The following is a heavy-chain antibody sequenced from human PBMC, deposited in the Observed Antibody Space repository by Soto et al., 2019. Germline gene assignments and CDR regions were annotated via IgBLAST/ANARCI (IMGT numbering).Heavy chain of an antibody. D-gene: IGHD4-17*01. CDR2: FDPEDGET. CDR1: GYTLTELS. Sequence: ASVKVSCKVSGYTLTELSMHWVRQAPGKGLEWMGGFDPEDGETIYAQKFQGRVTMTEDTSTDTAYMELSSLRSEDTAVYYCATDSQLYGDYVGGYYYYMDVWGKGTTVTVSS. J-gene: IGHJ6*03. V-gene: IGHV1-24*01. CDR3: ATDSQLYGDYVGGYYYYMDV.